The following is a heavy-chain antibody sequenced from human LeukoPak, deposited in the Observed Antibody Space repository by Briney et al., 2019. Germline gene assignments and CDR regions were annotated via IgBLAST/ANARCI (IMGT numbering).Heavy chain of an antibody. Sequence: GGSLRLSCAASGFTFSSYSMNWVRQAPGKGLEWVSYISSSSSTIYYADSVKGRFTISRDNAKNSLYLQMNSLRAEDTAVYYCARGYLSSSWYIFPVGYYGMDVWGQGTTVTVSS. CDR2: ISSSSSTI. CDR1: GFTFSSYS. J-gene: IGHJ6*02. CDR3: ARGYLSSSWYIFPVGYYGMDV. V-gene: IGHV3-48*04. D-gene: IGHD6-13*01.